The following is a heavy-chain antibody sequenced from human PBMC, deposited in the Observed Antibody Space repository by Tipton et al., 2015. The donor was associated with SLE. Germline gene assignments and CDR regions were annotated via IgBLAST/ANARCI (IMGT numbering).Heavy chain of an antibody. Sequence: TLSLTCTISGCSVSSSSKYWAWIRPPPGKGLEWIGSIYYTGTTTYYNTFLKSRVTMSVDTYKNQFSLRLTSVIAADTAVYYCARLHGYSYGINWFDTWGQGTLISVSS. J-gene: IGHJ5*02. D-gene: IGHD5-18*01. V-gene: IGHV4-39*07. CDR1: GCSVSSSSKY. CDR2: IYYTGTTT. CDR3: ARLHGYSYGINWFDT.